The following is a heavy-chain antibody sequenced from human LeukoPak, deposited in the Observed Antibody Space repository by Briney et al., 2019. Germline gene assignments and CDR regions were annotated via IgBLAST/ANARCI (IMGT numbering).Heavy chain of an antibody. Sequence: GGSLRLSCAASGFTFSSYEMNWVRQAPGKGLEWVSYISSSGSTIYYADSVKGRFTISRDNAKNTLYLQMNSLRAENTAVYYCARDHLSSGSSPDYYYYYYMDVWGKGTRSPSP. D-gene: IGHD6-19*01. CDR1: GFTFSSYE. V-gene: IGHV3-48*03. CDR3: ARDHLSSGSSPDYYYYYYMDV. CDR2: ISSSGSTI. J-gene: IGHJ6*03.